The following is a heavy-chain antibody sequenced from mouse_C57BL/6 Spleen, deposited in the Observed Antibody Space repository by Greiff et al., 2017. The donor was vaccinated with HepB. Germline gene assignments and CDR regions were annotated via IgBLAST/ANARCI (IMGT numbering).Heavy chain of an antibody. CDR3: ARRITTRYYAMDY. CDR2: IDPANGNT. V-gene: IGHV14-3*01. CDR1: GFNIKNTY. D-gene: IGHD2-4*01. J-gene: IGHJ4*01. Sequence: VQLKQSVAELVRPGASVKLSCTASGFNIKNTYMHWVKQRHEQGLEWIGRIDPANGNTKYAPKFQGKATITADTSSNTAYLQLSSLTSADTDIYYCARRITTRYYAMDYWGQGTSVTVSS.